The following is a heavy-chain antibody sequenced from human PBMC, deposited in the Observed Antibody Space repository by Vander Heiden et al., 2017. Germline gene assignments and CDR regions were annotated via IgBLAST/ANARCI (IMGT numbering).Heavy chain of an antibody. D-gene: IGHD6-13*01. CDR3: ARHVAGTSWFDY. V-gene: IGHV4-39*01. J-gene: IGHJ4*02. Sequence: QLQLQESGPGLVKPSETLSLTCSVSGGSVTIVHFSWAWFRQPPGKGLEFIGSIFQRGNTFYNPSLKSRLAISVDTSKNQFSLNLISVTAADTAVYYCARHVAGTSWFDYWGQGTLVTVSA. CDR1: GGSVTIVHFS. CDR2: IFQRGNT.